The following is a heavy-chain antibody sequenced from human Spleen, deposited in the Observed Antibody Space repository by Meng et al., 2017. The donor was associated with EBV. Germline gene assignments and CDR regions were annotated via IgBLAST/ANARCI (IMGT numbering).Heavy chain of an antibody. V-gene: IGHV1-18*04. CDR3: ARDRSEMAGSWGGY. D-gene: IGHD5-24*01. CDR1: GYAFPAYY. Sequence: AGGGVRRPGASGKASCKTSGYAFPAYYIHWLRQAPGQGLEWTGWVSPYNAYTSYAQNLKGRVTMTTDTSTNTAYMTLRSLRSDDTDVYYCARDRSEMAGSWGGYWGQGSLVTVSS. J-gene: IGHJ4*01. CDR2: VSPYNAYT.